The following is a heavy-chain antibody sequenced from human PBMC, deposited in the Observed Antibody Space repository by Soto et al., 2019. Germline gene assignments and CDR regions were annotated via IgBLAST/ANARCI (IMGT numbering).Heavy chain of an antibody. CDR3: ARHTQLPRAHYYYGMDV. V-gene: IGHV4-59*08. J-gene: IGHJ6*02. D-gene: IGHD1-26*01. CDR2: IYYSGST. CDR1: GGSISSYY. Sequence: QVQLQESGPGLVKPSETLSLTCTVSGGSISSYYWSWIRQPPGKGLEWIGYIYYSGSTNYNPSLKSRVTISVDTSKNQFSLKLSSVTAADTAAYYCARHTQLPRAHYYYGMDVWGQGTTVTVSS.